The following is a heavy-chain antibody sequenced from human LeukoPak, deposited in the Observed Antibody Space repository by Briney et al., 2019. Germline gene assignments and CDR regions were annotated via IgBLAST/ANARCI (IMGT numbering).Heavy chain of an antibody. CDR3: ARVQGVVVKNDNWFDP. CDR2: IYYSGST. D-gene: IGHD3-22*01. V-gene: IGHV4-39*07. J-gene: IGHJ5*02. CDR1: GGSISSSSYY. Sequence: PSETLSLTCTVSGGSISSSSYYWGWIRQPPGKGLEWIGSIYYSGSTYYNPSLKSRVTISVDTSKNQFSLKLSSVTAADTAVYYCARVQGVVVKNDNWFDPWGQGTLVTVSS.